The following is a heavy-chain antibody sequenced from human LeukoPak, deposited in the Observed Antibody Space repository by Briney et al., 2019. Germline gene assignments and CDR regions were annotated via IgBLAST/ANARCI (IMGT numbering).Heavy chain of an antibody. J-gene: IGHJ6*03. CDR3: ARSERCSSTSCYRGSYYYYYMDV. D-gene: IGHD2-2*02. Sequence: SVMVSCKASGGTFSSYAISWVRQAPGQGLEWMGGIIPIFGTANYAQKFQGRVTITADESTSTAYMELSSLRSEDTAVYYCARSERCSSTSCYRGSYYYYYMDVWGKGTTVTVSS. V-gene: IGHV1-69*01. CDR2: IIPIFGTA. CDR1: GGTFSSYA.